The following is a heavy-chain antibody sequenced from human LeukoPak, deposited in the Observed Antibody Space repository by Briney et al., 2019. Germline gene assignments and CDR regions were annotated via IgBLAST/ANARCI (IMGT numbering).Heavy chain of an antibody. V-gene: IGHV1-18*01. CDR1: GYTFTSYG. CDR3: ARVFHDSSGYYPYYFDY. J-gene: IGHJ4*02. CDR2: ICAYNGNT. D-gene: IGHD3-22*01. Sequence: ASVKVSCKASGYTFTSYGISWVRQAPGQGLEWMGWICAYNGNTNYAQKLQGRVTMTTDTSTSTAYMELRSLRSDDTAVYYCARVFHDSSGYYPYYFDYWGQGTLVPVSS.